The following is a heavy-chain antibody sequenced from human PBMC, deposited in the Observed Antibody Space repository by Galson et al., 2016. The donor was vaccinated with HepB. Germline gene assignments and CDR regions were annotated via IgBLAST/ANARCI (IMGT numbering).Heavy chain of an antibody. CDR2: IRYSGNT. Sequence: SETLSLTCTVSGGSITGHYWSWIRQPPGKGLEWIGYIRYSGNTNYNPSLTSRIAISVDTTRNQFSLRLNSVTSADTAVYFCARKGHWADPETGHYYYGMDIWGQGTMVTVSS. CDR1: GGSITGHY. V-gene: IGHV4-59*11. D-gene: IGHD7-27*01. J-gene: IGHJ6*02. CDR3: ARKGHWADPETGHYYYGMDI.